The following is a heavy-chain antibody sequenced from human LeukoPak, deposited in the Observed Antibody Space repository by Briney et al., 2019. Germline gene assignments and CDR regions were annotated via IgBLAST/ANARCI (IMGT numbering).Heavy chain of an antibody. V-gene: IGHV3-73*01. CDR3: AGHGTFTNYYYTMDV. D-gene: IGHD2-8*01. CDR2: IRSKTDNYAT. J-gene: IGHJ6*02. CDR1: GFTFGGFT. Sequence: GGSLRLSCGTSGFTFGGFTMHWVRQASGKGLEWVGRIRSKTDNYATSYAASVKGRFTISRDDSKNTAYLQMNSLEIEDTAVYFCAGHGTFTNYYYTMDVWGQGTTVTVSS.